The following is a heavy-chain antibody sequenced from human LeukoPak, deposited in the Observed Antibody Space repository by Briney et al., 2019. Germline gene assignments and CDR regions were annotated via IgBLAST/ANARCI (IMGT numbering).Heavy chain of an antibody. CDR1: GFTFDDYA. V-gene: IGHV3-74*01. D-gene: IGHD5-24*01. Sequence: PGGSLRLSCAASGFTFDDYAMHWVRQAPGKGLVWVSRIHSDGSSTSYADSVKGRFTISRDNAKNTLYLQMNSLRAEDTAVYYCARDRRDGYTDWFDPWGQGTLVTVSS. CDR2: IHSDGSST. CDR3: ARDRRDGYTDWFDP. J-gene: IGHJ5*02.